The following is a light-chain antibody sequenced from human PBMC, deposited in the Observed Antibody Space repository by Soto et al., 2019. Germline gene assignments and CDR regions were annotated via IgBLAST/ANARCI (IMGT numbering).Light chain of an antibody. Sequence: EIEMTQSRGTLPLSPGKRATLPCRASQSVANSYLAWYQQKPGQAPRLLIFGASTRAAGIPARFSGCGSGTEFTLTISSLQSEDFAVHYCQQYSDWPLTFGGATKVDIK. V-gene: IGKV3-15*01. CDR3: QQYSDWPLT. CDR1: QSVANSY. J-gene: IGKJ4*01. CDR2: GAS.